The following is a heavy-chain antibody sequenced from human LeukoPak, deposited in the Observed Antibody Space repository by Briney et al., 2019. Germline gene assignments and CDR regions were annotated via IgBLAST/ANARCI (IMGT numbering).Heavy chain of an antibody. CDR3: ARGRRIAARPSYYYYYMDV. CDR1: GYTFTSYG. V-gene: IGHV1-8*03. CDR2: MNPNSGNT. Sequence: ASVKVSCKASGYTFTSYGISWVRQAPGQGLEWMGWMNPNSGNTGYAQKFQGRVTITRNTSISTAYMELSSLRSEDTAVYYCARGRRIAARPSYYYYYMDVWGKGTTVTVSS. D-gene: IGHD6-6*01. J-gene: IGHJ6*03.